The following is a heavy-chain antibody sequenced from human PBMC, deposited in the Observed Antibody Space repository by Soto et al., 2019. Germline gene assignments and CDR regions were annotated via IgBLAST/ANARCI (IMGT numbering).Heavy chain of an antibody. V-gene: IGHV3-49*03. CDR3: TSPPYRYCSGGSCYPAY. J-gene: IGHJ4*02. CDR2: SRSKAYGGTT. D-gene: IGHD2-15*01. CDR1: GFTFGDYA. Sequence: EVQLVESGGGLVQPGRCLRLSCTASGFTFGDYAMSWFRQAPGKGLEWVGFSRSKAYGGTTEYAASVKGRFTISRDDSKSIAYLQMNSLKTEDTAVYYCTSPPYRYCSGGSCYPAYWGQGTLVTVSS.